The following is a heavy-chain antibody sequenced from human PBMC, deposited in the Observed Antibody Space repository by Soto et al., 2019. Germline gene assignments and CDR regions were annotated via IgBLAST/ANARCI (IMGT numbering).Heavy chain of an antibody. CDR2: INPNSGGT. J-gene: IGHJ4*02. D-gene: IGHD2-2*01. CDR1: GYTFTGYY. V-gene: IGHV1-2*04. CDR3: ARGDCSSTSCYLNY. Sequence: AASVKVSCKASGYTFTGYYMHWVRQAPGQGLEWMGWINPNSGGTNYAQKFQGWVTMTRDTSISTAYMELSRLRSDDTAVYYCARGDCSSTSCYLNYWGQGTLVTVSS.